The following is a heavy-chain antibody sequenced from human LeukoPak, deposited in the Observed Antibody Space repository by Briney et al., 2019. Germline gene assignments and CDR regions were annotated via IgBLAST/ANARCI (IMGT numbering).Heavy chain of an antibody. Sequence: GGSLRLSCAASGFTFSSHSMNWVRQAPGKGLEWVSYISSSSSTIYYADSVKGRFTISRDNAKNPLYLQMNSLRAEDTAVYYCAKDLNSSGWLFDYWGQGTLVTVSS. J-gene: IGHJ4*02. CDR1: GFTFSSHS. V-gene: IGHV3-48*01. CDR3: AKDLNSSGWLFDY. D-gene: IGHD6-19*01. CDR2: ISSSSSTI.